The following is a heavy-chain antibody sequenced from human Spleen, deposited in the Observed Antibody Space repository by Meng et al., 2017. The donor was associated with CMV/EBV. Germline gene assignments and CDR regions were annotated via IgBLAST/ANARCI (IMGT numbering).Heavy chain of an antibody. Sequence: GESLKISCAASGFTFSSYSMNWVRQAPGKGLEWVSSISSSSYIYYADSVKGRFTISRDNAKNSLYLQMNSLRAEDTAVYYCARDGRIAALDYWGQGTLVTVSS. CDR1: GFTFSSYS. V-gene: IGHV3-21*01. CDR2: ISSSSYI. D-gene: IGHD6-13*01. CDR3: ARDGRIAALDY. J-gene: IGHJ4*02.